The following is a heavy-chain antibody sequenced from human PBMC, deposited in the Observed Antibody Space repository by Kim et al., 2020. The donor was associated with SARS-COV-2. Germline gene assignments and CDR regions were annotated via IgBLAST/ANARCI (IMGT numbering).Heavy chain of an antibody. D-gene: IGHD2-2*01. V-gene: IGHV3-30*01. CDR3: ARGLGYCSSTSCSLDY. J-gene: IGHJ4*02. Sequence: SLKCRFTISRDNSKNTLYLQMNSLGAEVTAGYYCARGLGYCSSTSCSLDYWGQGTLVTVSS.